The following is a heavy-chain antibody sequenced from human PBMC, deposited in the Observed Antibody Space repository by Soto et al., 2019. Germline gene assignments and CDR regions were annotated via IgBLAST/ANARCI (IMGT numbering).Heavy chain of an antibody. Sequence: ASVKVSCKASGYTFTSYAMHWVRQAPGQRLEWMGWINAGNGNTKYSQKFQGRVTITRDTSASTAYMELSSLRSEDTAVCYCALWGELGLSYFDYWGQGTLVTVSS. CDR1: GYTFTSYA. CDR3: ALWGELGLSYFDY. J-gene: IGHJ4*02. D-gene: IGHD1-26*01. V-gene: IGHV1-3*01. CDR2: INAGNGNT.